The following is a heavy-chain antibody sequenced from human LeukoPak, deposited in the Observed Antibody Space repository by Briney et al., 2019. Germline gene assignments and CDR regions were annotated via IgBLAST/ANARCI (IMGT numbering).Heavy chain of an antibody. J-gene: IGHJ5*02. V-gene: IGHV1-69*04. CDR3: ATNFVGLKEATALYP. CDR2: IIPILGIA. D-gene: IGHD1-26*01. Sequence: ASVKVSCKASGGTFSSYAISWVRQAPGQGLEWMGRIIPILGIANYAQKFQGRVTITADKSTSTAYMELSSLRSEDTAVYYCATNFVGLKEATALYPWGQGTLVTVSS. CDR1: GGTFSSYA.